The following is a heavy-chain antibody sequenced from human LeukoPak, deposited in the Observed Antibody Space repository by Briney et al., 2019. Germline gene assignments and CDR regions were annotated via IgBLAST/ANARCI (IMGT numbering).Heavy chain of an antibody. CDR2: IYPGDSDT. CDR1: GYSFTSYW. D-gene: IGHD6-13*01. J-gene: IGHJ6*03. Sequence: GESLKISCKGSGYSFTSYWIGWVRPMPGKGLEWMGIIYPGDSDTRYSPSFQGQVTISADKSISTAYLQWSSLKASDTAMYYCARTPCSSSWYRNYYYYMDVWGKGTTVTVSS. V-gene: IGHV5-51*01. CDR3: ARTPCSSSWYRNYYYYMDV.